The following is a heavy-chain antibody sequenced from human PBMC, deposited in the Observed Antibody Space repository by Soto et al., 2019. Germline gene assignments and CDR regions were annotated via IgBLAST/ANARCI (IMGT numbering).Heavy chain of an antibody. CDR1: GVSIHNSHSF. D-gene: IGHD2-15*01. J-gene: IGHJ5*01. CDR3: GRVVEGATRHTDFDS. Sequence: TLSLTCAVSGVSIHNSHSFWGWIRQPPGKGLEFIGSMYYSGGANYNPSLKSRVTISLDTSKNQFSLTVNSVTAADTAIYYCGRVVEGATRHTDFDSWGQGTLVTVSS. V-gene: IGHV4-39*01. CDR2: MYYSGGA.